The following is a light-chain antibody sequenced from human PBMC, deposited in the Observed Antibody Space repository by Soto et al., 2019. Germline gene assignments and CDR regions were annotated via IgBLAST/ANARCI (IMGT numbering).Light chain of an antibody. CDR1: TGAVTSGHY. CDR3: LLSYSGGRPV. J-gene: IGLJ3*02. Sequence: QAVVTQEPSLTVSPGGTVTLTCGSSTGAVTSGHYPYWFQQKPGQAPRTLIYDTSNKHSWTPARFSGSLLGGKAALTLSGAQPEDESDYYCLLSYSGGRPVIGGGTKLTVL. CDR2: DTS. V-gene: IGLV7-46*01.